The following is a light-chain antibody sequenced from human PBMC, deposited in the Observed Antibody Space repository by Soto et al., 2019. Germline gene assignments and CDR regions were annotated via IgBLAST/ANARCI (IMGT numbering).Light chain of an antibody. CDR1: QSIDNN. J-gene: IGKJ4*01. Sequence: EVVMTQSPATLSVSPGERATLSCRASQSIDNNLAWYQQKPGQAPRLLIYGASTRASGIPARFSGSGSGTDFTLTINSLQSEDFALYYCQQYDNWPPLTFGGGTKVEIK. CDR3: QQYDNWPPLT. V-gene: IGKV3-15*01. CDR2: GAS.